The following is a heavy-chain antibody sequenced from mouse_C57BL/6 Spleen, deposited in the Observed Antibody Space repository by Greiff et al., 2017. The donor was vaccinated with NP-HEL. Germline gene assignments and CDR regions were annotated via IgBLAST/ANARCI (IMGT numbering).Heavy chain of an antibody. CDR2: IYPGDGDT. CDR1: GYAFSSSW. CDR3: ARGDYYGSSYDFDN. J-gene: IGHJ2*01. Sequence: VQLQQSGPELVKPGASVKISCKASGYAFSSSWMNWVKQRPGKGLEWIGRIYPGDGDTNYNGKFKGKATLTADKSSSTAYMQLSSLTSEDSAVYFCARGDYYGSSYDFDNWGQGTTLTVSS. D-gene: IGHD1-1*01. V-gene: IGHV1-82*01.